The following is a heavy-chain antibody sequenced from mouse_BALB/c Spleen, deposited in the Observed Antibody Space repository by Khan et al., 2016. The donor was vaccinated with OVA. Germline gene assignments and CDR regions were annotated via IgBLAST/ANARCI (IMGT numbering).Heavy chain of an antibody. V-gene: IGHV3-1*02. CDR2: IYYSGSI. Sequence: VQLQEPGPDLVKPSQSLSLTCTVTGYSITSGYSWHWIRQFPGTKLEWMGYIYYSGSINYNPSLKSRISITRDTSRNQFFLQLNSVTTEDSATYYCASDGNYMDYVGQGTSVTVSS. CDR3: ASDGNYMDY. J-gene: IGHJ4*01. D-gene: IGHD2-1*01. CDR1: GYSITSGYS.